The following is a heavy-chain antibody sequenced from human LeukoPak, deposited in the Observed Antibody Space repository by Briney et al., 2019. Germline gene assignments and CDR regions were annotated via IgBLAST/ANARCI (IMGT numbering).Heavy chain of an antibody. CDR2: IAYDGSGI. J-gene: IGHJ4*02. CDR3: TKVISYYYGSGSHDSDY. V-gene: IGHV3-30*18. CDR1: GFTFSSYG. D-gene: IGHD3-10*01. Sequence: QPGRSLRLSCATSGFTFSSYGMHWVRQAPGKGLEWVAVIAYDGSGINYADSVRGRFTISRDNAKNTLYLQMNSLRGEDTAVYYCTKVISYYYGSGSHDSDYWGQGTLVTVSS.